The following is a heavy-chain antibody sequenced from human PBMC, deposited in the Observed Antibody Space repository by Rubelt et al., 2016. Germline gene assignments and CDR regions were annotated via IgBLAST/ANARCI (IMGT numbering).Heavy chain of an antibody. CDR1: GASISSRSYF. D-gene: IGHD5-18*01. J-gene: IGHJ4*02. CDR2: TQYSGST. V-gene: IGHV4-39*01. CDR3: ARHPTALDIYYFDY. Sequence: QVQLQQWGAGLLKPSETLSLTCTVSGASISSRSYFWGWIRQPPGKGLEWIGSTQYSGSTYYNAVLKSRASISVETSKNQFSLKLSSVTAADTAVYYCARHPTALDIYYFDYWGQGTLVTVSS.